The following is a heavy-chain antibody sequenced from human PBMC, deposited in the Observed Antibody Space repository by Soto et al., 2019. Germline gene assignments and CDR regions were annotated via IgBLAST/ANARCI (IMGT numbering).Heavy chain of an antibody. D-gene: IGHD6-13*01. Sequence: EVQLLESGGGLVQPGGSLRLSCAASGFTFSSYAMSWVRQAPGKGLEWVSAISGSGGSTYYADSVKGRFTISRDNSNNPRCLQMKCLRAEEPAVYNCARGIMQQRVAFARWGRGTMFSASS. CDR1: GFTFSSYA. J-gene: IGHJ3*01. CDR2: ISGSGGST. V-gene: IGHV3-23*01. CDR3: ARGIMQQRVAFAR.